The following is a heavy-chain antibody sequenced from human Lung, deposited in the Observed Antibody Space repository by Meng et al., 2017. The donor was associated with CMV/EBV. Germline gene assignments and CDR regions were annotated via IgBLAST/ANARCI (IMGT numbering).Heavy chain of an antibody. CDR1: GFTLSNYW. CDR2: LSDGGSNT. J-gene: IGHJ4*02. Sequence: LRLSCTASGFTLSNYWMHWVRQAPGKGLVWVSRLSDGGSNTAYADSVKGRFTISRDNAKNTLYLQMHSLTTEDTAVYYCARGGPQFDYWGQGTLVTVSS. CDR3: ARGGPQFDY. V-gene: IGHV3-74*01.